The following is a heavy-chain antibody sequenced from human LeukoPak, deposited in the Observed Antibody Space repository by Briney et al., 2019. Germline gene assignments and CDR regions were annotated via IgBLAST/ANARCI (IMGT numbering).Heavy chain of an antibody. D-gene: IGHD6-6*01. CDR3: ARVSEYSSSDGMDV. CDR1: GFAFSSFG. V-gene: IGHV3-66*01. CDR2: IYSGGST. J-gene: IGHJ6*02. Sequence: PGGSLRLSCAASGFAFSSFGMSWVRQAPGKGLEWVSVIYSGGSTYYGDSVKGRFTISRDNSKNTLYLQMNSLRAEDTAVYHCARVSEYSSSDGMDVWGQGTTVTVSS.